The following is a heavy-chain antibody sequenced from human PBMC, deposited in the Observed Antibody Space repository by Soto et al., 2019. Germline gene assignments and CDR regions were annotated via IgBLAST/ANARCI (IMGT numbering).Heavy chain of an antibody. D-gene: IGHD6-19*01. CDR3: ARSIAVAGTVVYHYRMAF. V-gene: IGHV1-2*02. Sequence: AVNVSCKSSGYTFTGYYMHWVRQAPGQGLEWMGWINPNGGGTNYAQKFQGRVTMTRDTSISTAYMELSRLRSDDTAVYYCARSIAVAGTVVYHYRMAFRGKGAKVTVSA. CDR1: GYTFTGYY. J-gene: IGHJ6*04. CDR2: INPNGGGT.